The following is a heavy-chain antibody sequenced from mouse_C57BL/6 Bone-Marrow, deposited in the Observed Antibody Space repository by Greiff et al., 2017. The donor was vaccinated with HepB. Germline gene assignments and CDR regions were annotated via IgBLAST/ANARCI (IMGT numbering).Heavy chain of an antibody. V-gene: IGHV1-9*01. Sequence: VQLQQSGAELMKPGASVKLSCKATGYTFTGYWIEWVKQRPGHGLEWIGELLPGSGSTNYNEKFKGKATFTADTSSNTAYMQLSSLTTEDSAIYYCARLDFYYGSSYWYFDVWGTGTTVTVSS. CDR2: LLPGSGST. J-gene: IGHJ1*03. D-gene: IGHD1-1*01. CDR1: GYTFTGYW. CDR3: ARLDFYYGSSYWYFDV.